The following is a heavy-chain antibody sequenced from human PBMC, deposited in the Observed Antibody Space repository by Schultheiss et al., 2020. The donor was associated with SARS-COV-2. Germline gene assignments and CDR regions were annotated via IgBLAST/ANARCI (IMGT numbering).Heavy chain of an antibody. Sequence: GGSLRLSCAASGFTFSDYYMSWIRQAPGKGLEWVSAISGSGGSTYYADSVKGRFTISRDNSKNTLYLQMNSLRAEDTAVYYCAKALYCSGGSCSLRGGAFDIWGQGTMVTVSS. CDR3: AKALYCSGGSCSLRGGAFDI. CDR1: GFTFSDYY. D-gene: IGHD2-15*01. V-gene: IGHV3-23*01. CDR2: ISGSGGST. J-gene: IGHJ3*02.